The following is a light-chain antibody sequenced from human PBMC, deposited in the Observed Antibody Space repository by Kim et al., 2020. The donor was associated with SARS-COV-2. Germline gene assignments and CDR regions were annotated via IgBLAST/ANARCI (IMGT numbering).Light chain of an antibody. CDR2: GAS. CDR3: QQYGSSPVT. V-gene: IGKV3-20*01. J-gene: IGKJ1*01. CDR1: QGVSSSD. Sequence: LPGERATHSCRASQGVSSSDLSRYQQKPGQTPRRLIYGASSRATGIPDRFSGSGSGTDFTLTISRLEPEDSAEYYCQQYGSSPVTFGQGTKVDIK.